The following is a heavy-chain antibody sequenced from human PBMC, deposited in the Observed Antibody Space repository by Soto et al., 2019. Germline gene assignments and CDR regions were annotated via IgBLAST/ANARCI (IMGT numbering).Heavy chain of an antibody. J-gene: IGHJ4*02. V-gene: IGHV1-69*01. CDR1: GGTFTTYP. Sequence: QVQLVQSGAEVKKPGSSVKVSCKASGGTFTTYPINWVRQAPGQGLEWMGWIIPMFGTTNYAQKFQGRVTITADESTSTAYMELSSLRSEDTAMYYCARQFTDGDYQYWGQGTLVTVSS. D-gene: IGHD4-17*01. CDR2: IIPMFGTT. CDR3: ARQFTDGDYQY.